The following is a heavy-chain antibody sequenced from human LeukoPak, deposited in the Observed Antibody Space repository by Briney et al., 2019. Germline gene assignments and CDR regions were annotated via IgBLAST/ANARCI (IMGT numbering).Heavy chain of an antibody. D-gene: IGHD4-17*01. CDR3: ARLTVPARYFDY. J-gene: IGHJ4*02. CDR2: IYHSGST. CDR1: GGSISSGGYS. Sequence: SETLSLTCAVSGGSISSGGYSWSWIRQPPGKGLEWIGYIYHSGSTYYNPSLKSRVTISVDRSKNQFSLKPSSVTAADTAVYYCARLTVPARYFDYWGQGTLVTVSS. V-gene: IGHV4-30-2*01.